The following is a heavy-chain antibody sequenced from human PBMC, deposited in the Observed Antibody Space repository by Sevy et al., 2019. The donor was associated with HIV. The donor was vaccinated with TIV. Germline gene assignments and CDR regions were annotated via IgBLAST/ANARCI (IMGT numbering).Heavy chain of an antibody. CDR2: ISSSSSYI. Sequence: GGSLRLSCAASGFTFSSYSMNWVRQAPGKGLEWVSSISSSSSYIYYADAVKGRFTISRDNAKNSLYLQMNSLRAEDTAVYYCARGGAEGLDYWGQGTLVTVSS. V-gene: IGHV3-21*01. CDR3: ARGGAEGLDY. CDR1: GFTFSSYS. D-gene: IGHD3-16*01. J-gene: IGHJ4*02.